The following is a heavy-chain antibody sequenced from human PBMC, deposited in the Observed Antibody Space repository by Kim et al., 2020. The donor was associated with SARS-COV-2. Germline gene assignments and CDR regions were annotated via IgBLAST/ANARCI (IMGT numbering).Heavy chain of an antibody. CDR1: GFTFSNFS. D-gene: IGHD3-16*01. CDR2: ITCRRSNK. CDR3: AKDKQFCMVTFGGESDGMDV. J-gene: IGHJ6*02. Sequence: GGSLRLSCAASGFTFSNFSMNWVRQAPGKGLEWVALITCRRSNKYYADSLKGRFTISRDNSKNSLYLQMNSLRPEDTAVYFCAKDKQFCMVTFGGESDGMDVWGQGTTVTVSS. V-gene: IGHV3-30*18.